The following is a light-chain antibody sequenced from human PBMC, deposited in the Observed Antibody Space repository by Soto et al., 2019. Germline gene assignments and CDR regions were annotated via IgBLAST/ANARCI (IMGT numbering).Light chain of an antibody. CDR2: EVS. CDR1: SSDVGSYNL. V-gene: IGLV2-23*02. Sequence: QSALTQPASVSGSPGQSITISCTGTSSDVGSYNLVSWYQQHPGKAPKLMIYEVSKRPSGVSNRFSGSKSGNTASLTISGLQAEDEADYYCCSYAGSSSYVFGPGTKSPS. CDR3: CSYAGSSSYV. J-gene: IGLJ1*01.